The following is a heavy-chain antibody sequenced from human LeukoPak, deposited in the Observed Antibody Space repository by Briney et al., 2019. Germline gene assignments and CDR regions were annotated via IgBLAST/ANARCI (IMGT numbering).Heavy chain of an antibody. CDR3: ARGSKAAPGTFDY. CDR1: GGSISRYY. J-gene: IGHJ4*02. V-gene: IGHV4-59*01. Sequence: SETLSLTCTVSGGSISRYYWSWIRQPPGKGLEWIGYIYYTGSTDYNPPLKSRVAISVDTSKNQFSLKLSSVTAADTAVYYCARGSKAAPGTFDYWGQGTLVTVSS. D-gene: IGHD6-13*01. CDR2: IYYTGST.